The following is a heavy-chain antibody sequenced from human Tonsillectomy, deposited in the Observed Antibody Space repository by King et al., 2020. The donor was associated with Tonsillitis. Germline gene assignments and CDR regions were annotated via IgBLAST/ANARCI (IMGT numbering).Heavy chain of an antibody. CDR1: GGSFSGYN. Sequence: VQLQQWGAGLLKPSETLSLSCAVYGGSFSGYNWSWIRQPPGKGLEWIGEISESGSTNYDPSLKRRVTMTRDTSTNLFSLKLTSVTAADTAVYYCAITYFWGQGTPVTVSS. CDR3: AITYF. CDR2: ISESGST. V-gene: IGHV4-34*01. J-gene: IGHJ4*02. D-gene: IGHD3-9*01.